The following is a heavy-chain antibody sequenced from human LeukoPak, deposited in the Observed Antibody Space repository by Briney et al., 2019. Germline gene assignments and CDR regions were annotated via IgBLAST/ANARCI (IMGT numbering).Heavy chain of an antibody. D-gene: IGHD3-22*01. J-gene: IGHJ5*02. CDR1: GFTFSSYG. CDR3: AKGVSGYYYGWFDP. CDR2: ISYDGSNK. Sequence: GGSLRLSCAASGFTFSSYGMHWVRQAPGKGLEWVAVISYDGSNKYYADSVKGRFTISRDNSKNTLYLQMNSLRAEDTAVYYCAKGVSGYYYGWFDPWGQGTLVTVSS. V-gene: IGHV3-30*18.